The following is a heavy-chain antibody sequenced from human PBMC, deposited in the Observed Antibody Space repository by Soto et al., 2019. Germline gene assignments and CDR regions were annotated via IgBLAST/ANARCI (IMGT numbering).Heavy chain of an antibody. CDR2: INAGNGNT. CDR3: ARVFNDVNWFDP. CDR1: GYTFTSYA. J-gene: IGHJ5*02. Sequence: GASMKVSCKASGYTFTSYAMHWVRQAPGQRLEWMGWINAGNGNTKYSQKFQGRVTITRDTSASTAYMELSSLRSEDTAVYYCARVFNDVNWFDPWGQGTLVTVSS. D-gene: IGHD1-1*01. V-gene: IGHV1-3*01.